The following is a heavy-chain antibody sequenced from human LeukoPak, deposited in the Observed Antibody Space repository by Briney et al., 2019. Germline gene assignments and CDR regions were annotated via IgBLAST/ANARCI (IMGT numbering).Heavy chain of an antibody. J-gene: IGHJ5*02. Sequence: PSETLSLTCTVSGGSLSSYYWSWIRQPPGKGLEWVGYIYYSGSTNYNPSLKSRVTISVDTSKNQFSLKLSSVTAADTAVYYCARVRGIYSSSSYWFDPWGQGTLVTVSS. CDR3: ARVRGIYSSSSYWFDP. CDR1: GGSLSSYY. V-gene: IGHV4-59*01. D-gene: IGHD6-6*01. CDR2: IYYSGST.